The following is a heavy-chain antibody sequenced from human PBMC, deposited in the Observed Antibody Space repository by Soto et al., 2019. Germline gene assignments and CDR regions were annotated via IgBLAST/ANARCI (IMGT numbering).Heavy chain of an antibody. CDR1: GFTFSSYW. J-gene: IGHJ5*02. CDR3: ARDMVRGTNWFDP. Sequence: PGGSLRLSCAASGFTFSSYWMSWVRQAPGKGLEWVANIKQDGSEKYYVDSVKGRFTISRDNAKNSLYLQMNSLRAEDTAVYYCARDMVRGTNWFDPWGQGTLVTVSS. CDR2: IKQDGSEK. V-gene: IGHV3-7*01. D-gene: IGHD3-10*01.